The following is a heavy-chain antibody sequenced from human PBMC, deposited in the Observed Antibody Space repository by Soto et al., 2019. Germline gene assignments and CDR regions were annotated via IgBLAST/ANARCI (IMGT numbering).Heavy chain of an antibody. Sequence: VQLLESGGGLIQPGGSLRLSCAASGFTFSYGIHWLRQAPGKGLEWVAYISYDSSNKFYGDSVKGRFTISRDNSNNTQFLQMSSLRAEDTAVYYCAKLVIGYCSGNTCDDYWGQGTLVAVSS. CDR2: ISYDSSNK. V-gene: IGHV3-30*18. CDR1: GFTFSYG. J-gene: IGHJ4*02. D-gene: IGHD2-15*01. CDR3: AKLVIGYCSGNTCDDY.